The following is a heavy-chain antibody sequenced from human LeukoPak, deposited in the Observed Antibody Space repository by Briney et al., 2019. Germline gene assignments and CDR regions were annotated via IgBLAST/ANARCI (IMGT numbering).Heavy chain of an antibody. Sequence: SETLSLTCAVSGGSFSGYYWSWIRQPPGKGLEWIGEINHSGSTNYNPSLKSRVTISVDTSKNQFSLKLSSVTAADTAVYYCARLAQWLVRGRIDYWGQGTLVTVSS. CDR3: ARLAQWLVRGRIDY. V-gene: IGHV4-34*01. D-gene: IGHD6-19*01. CDR2: INHSGST. J-gene: IGHJ4*02. CDR1: GGSFSGYY.